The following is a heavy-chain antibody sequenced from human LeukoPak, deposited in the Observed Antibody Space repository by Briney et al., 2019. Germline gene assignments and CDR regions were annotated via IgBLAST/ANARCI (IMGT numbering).Heavy chain of an antibody. Sequence: ASVKVSCKASGYTFTSYGISWVRQAPGQGLEWMGWISAYNGNTNYAQKLQGRVTMTTDTSTSRAYMELRSLRSDDTAVYYCARDVGVVPAAMLDIDYYGMDVWGKGTTVTVSP. D-gene: IGHD2-2*01. J-gene: IGHJ6*04. CDR3: ARDVGVVPAAMLDIDYYGMDV. CDR1: GYTFTSYG. V-gene: IGHV1-18*04. CDR2: ISAYNGNT.